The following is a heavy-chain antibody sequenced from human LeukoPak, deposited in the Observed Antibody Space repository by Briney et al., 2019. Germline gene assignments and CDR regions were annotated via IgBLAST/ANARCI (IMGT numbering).Heavy chain of an antibody. D-gene: IGHD3-22*01. Sequence: ASETLSLTCIVSGGSITNYYWSWIRQPPGKGLEWIGYIYYTGSTNYDPSLNSRVTISIDTSKNQFSLKLSSVTAADTAVYYCARWVNYDSSGYRTNYFDYWGQGTLVTVSS. J-gene: IGHJ4*02. CDR3: ARWVNYDSSGYRTNYFDY. CDR1: GGSITNYY. CDR2: IYYTGST. V-gene: IGHV4-59*08.